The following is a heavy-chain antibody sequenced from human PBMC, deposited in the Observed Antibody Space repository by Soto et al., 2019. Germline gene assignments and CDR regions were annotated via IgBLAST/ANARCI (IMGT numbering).Heavy chain of an antibody. CDR1: GGSISSYY. V-gene: IGHV4-59*01. J-gene: IGHJ4*02. Sequence: SETLSLTCSVSGGSISSYYWSWIRQPPGKGLEWIGYIYYSGSTSYNPSLNSRVNISADTSKNQFSLKLSSVTAADTAVYYCARWAYSSGFHYFDYWGQGTLVTVSS. CDR3: ARWAYSSGFHYFDY. D-gene: IGHD6-19*01. CDR2: IYYSGST.